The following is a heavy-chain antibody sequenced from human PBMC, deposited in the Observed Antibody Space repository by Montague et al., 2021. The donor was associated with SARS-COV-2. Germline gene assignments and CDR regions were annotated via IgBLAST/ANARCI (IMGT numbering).Heavy chain of an antibody. Sequence: SLRLSCAASGFTFSDYYMSWIRQAPGKGLEWVSYISGRGSHTYYADSVKGRFTISRDKSKNTLYLQMNSLRAEDTAVYYCAKDRQLVGDDAFDIWGQGTMVTVSS. CDR1: GFTFSDYY. D-gene: IGHD6-13*01. CDR3: AKDRQLVGDDAFDI. V-gene: IGHV3-11*05. J-gene: IGHJ3*02. CDR2: ISGRGSHT.